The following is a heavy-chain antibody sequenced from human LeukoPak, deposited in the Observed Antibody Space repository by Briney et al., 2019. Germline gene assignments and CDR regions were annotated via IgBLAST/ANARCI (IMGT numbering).Heavy chain of an antibody. Sequence: GGSLRLSCAASGFTFSSYAMSWVRQAPGKGLEWVSAISGSGGSTYYADSVKGRFTISRDNSKNTLYLQMNSLRAEDTAVYYCAREPSPYSSSWYGNWFDPWGQGTLVTVSS. CDR2: ISGSGGST. D-gene: IGHD6-13*01. CDR3: AREPSPYSSSWYGNWFDP. V-gene: IGHV3-23*01. J-gene: IGHJ5*02. CDR1: GFTFSSYA.